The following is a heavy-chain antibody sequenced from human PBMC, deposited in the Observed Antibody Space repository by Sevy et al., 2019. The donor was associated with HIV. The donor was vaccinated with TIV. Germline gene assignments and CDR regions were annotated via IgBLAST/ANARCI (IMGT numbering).Heavy chain of an antibody. V-gene: IGHV3-15*01. D-gene: IGHD1-7*01. CDR3: TTDWGAGNTSVRAFDL. CDR2: IKNENEGGTT. CDR1: GFPFSDAW. J-gene: IGHJ3*01. Sequence: GGSLRLSCAASGFPFSDAWMNWVRQAPGKGLEWVGLIKNENEGGTTDYAAPVKGRFTISRDDSNNPLFLQMSSLKTEDTAIYYCTTDWGAGNTSVRAFDLWGQGTMVTVSS.